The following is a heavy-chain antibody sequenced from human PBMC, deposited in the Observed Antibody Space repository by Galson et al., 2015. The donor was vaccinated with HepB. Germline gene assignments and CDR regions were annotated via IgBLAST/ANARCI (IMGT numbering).Heavy chain of an antibody. CDR2: IYSSGST. V-gene: IGHV4-4*07. D-gene: IGHD3-16*01. CDR1: GDSISGYH. CDR3: ARELAYHWGN. Sequence: LSLTCSVPGDSISGYHWNWIRQPAGKGLEWIGRIYSSGSTNYNPSLKSRATMSVDTSKNQFSLKLSSVTAADTAVYYCARELAYHWGNWGQGTLVTVSS. J-gene: IGHJ4*02.